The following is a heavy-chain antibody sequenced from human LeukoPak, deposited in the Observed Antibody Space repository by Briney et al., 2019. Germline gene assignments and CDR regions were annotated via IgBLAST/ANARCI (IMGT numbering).Heavy chain of an antibody. CDR2: INPNSGGT. Sequence: ASEKVSCKASGYTFTGYYMHWVRQAPGQGLEWMGWINPNSGGTNYAQKFQGRVTMTRDTSISTAYMELSRLRSDDTAVYYCARARYYDFWSGYYKGSDYYMDVWGKGTTVTVSS. CDR1: GYTFTGYY. D-gene: IGHD3-3*01. CDR3: ARARYYDFWSGYYKGSDYYMDV. J-gene: IGHJ6*03. V-gene: IGHV1-2*02.